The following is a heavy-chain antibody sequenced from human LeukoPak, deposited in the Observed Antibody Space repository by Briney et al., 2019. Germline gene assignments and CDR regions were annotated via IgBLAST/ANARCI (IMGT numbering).Heavy chain of an antibody. V-gene: IGHV1-46*01. J-gene: IGHJ6*02. CDR2: IYPRDGST. CDR3: ARVLVGYDFWSGYSYYYGMDV. Sequence: GASVTVSCTASGYSSTSNYIHWVRQAPGQGLEWMGMIYPRDGSTSYAQKFQGRVTVTRDTSTSTVYMELSSLRSEDTAVYYCARVLVGYDFWSGYSYYYGMDVWGQGTTVTVAS. D-gene: IGHD3-3*01. CDR1: GYSSTSNY.